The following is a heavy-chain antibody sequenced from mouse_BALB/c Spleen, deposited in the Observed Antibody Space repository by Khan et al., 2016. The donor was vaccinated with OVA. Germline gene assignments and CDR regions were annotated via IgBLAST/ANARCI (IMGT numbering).Heavy chain of an antibody. J-gene: IGHJ3*01. CDR1: GFTFSNYA. D-gene: IGHD1-1*01. Sequence: EVQLQESGGGLVKPGGPLKLSCAASGFTFSNYALSWVRQTPEKRLEWVTTISRGGDYTYYPDSVQGRSNISRDNAKNTLYLQMISLRSEDTALXYCARHNYGPFAYWGQGTLVTVSA. V-gene: IGHV5-9-3*01. CDR2: ISRGGDYT. CDR3: ARHNYGPFAY.